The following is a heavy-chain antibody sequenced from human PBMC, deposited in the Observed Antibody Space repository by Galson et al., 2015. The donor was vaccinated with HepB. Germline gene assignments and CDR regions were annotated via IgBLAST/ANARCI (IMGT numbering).Heavy chain of an antibody. D-gene: IGHD3-22*01. CDR2: INWNGGST. V-gene: IGHV3-20*04. J-gene: IGHJ3*02. CDR1: GFIFDDYG. CDR3: ARDTRYYDTPGGAFDI. Sequence: SLRLSCAAAGFIFDDYGMYWVRQAPGKGLEWVSGINWNGGSTTYADSVKGRFTISRDNAKNSLYLQMNSLRAGDMALYYCARDTRYYDTPGGAFDIWGQGTMVTVSS.